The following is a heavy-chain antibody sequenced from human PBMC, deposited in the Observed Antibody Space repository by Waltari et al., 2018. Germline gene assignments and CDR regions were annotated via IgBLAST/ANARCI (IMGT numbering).Heavy chain of an antibody. CDR3: AREGKRQQQLALDY. Sequence: QVQLVQSGAEVKKPGASVKVSCKASGYTFTSYAMHWVRQPPGQRLEWMGWINAGKGNTKYDQKFKGRVTITRDTSARTAYMELSSLRSEDTAVYYCAREGKRQQQLALDYWGQGTLVTVSS. V-gene: IGHV1-3*01. CDR2: INAGKGNT. D-gene: IGHD6-13*01. J-gene: IGHJ4*02. CDR1: GYTFTSYA.